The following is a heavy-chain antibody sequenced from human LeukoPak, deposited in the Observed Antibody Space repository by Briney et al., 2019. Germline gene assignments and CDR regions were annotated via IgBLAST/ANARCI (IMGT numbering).Heavy chain of an antibody. J-gene: IGHJ5*02. CDR3: ARDNSVGDVAWWFDP. D-gene: IGHD1-26*01. CDR1: GYSFTSHY. Sequence: ASVKVSCKASGYSFTSHYMHWVRQAPGQGLEWLGLINPTGSSTLYAQKFQGRVTMTRDTSTTTDYMELSSLRSDDTAVYYCARDNSVGDVAWWFDPWGQGTLVTVSS. V-gene: IGHV1-46*01. CDR2: INPTGSST.